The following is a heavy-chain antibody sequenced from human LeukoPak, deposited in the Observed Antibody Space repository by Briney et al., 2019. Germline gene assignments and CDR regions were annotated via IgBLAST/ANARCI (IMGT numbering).Heavy chain of an antibody. Sequence: GGSLTLSCAASGFTFSGSAMHWVRQAPGKGLEWVGRIRSKANSYATAYAASVKGRFTISRDDSKNTAYLQMNSLKTEDTAVYYCTTEADFWSGWPYFDYWGQGTLVTVSS. J-gene: IGHJ4*02. CDR2: IRSKANSYAT. D-gene: IGHD3-3*01. CDR1: GFTFSGSA. CDR3: TTEADFWSGWPYFDY. V-gene: IGHV3-73*01.